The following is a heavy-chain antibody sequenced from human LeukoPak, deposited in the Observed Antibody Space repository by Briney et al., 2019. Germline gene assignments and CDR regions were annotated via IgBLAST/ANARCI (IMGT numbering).Heavy chain of an antibody. CDR1: AYTFTGYY. V-gene: IGHV1-2*02. Sequence: ASVKVSCKASAYTFTGYYMHWVRQAPGQGLEWMGWINPNSGATNYAQRFQGRVTMTRDTSISTAYMELSRLTSDDTAVYYCARDYVGDNWFDPWGQGTLVTVSS. J-gene: IGHJ5*02. D-gene: IGHD3-16*01. CDR3: ARDYVGDNWFDP. CDR2: INPNSGAT.